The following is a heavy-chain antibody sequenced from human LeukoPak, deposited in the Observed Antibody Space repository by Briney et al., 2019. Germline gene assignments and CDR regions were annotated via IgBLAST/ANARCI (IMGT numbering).Heavy chain of an antibody. V-gene: IGHV3-30*18. CDR1: GFTFSSYG. J-gene: IGHJ4*02. Sequence: RSLRLSCAASGFTFSSYGMHWVRQAPGKGLDWVAVITYDGRNKYYADSVKGRFTISRDNSKNRLFLQMNSLRAEDTAVYHCAKGSNRGVATIDYWGQGTLVTVSS. CDR2: ITYDGRNK. CDR3: AKGSNRGVATIDY. D-gene: IGHD5-12*01.